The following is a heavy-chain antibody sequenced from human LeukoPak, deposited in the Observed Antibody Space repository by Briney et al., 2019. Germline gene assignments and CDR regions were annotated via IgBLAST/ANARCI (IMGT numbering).Heavy chain of an antibody. V-gene: IGHV3-33*01. CDR2: IWYDGSNT. Sequence: GGSLRLSCAASGFTFSNHDMHWVRQAPGKGLEWVAVIWYDGSNTYYADSLKGRFTISRDNSKNTLYLQMNSLGAEDTAVYYCARLGSGYLFDYWGQGTLVTVSS. D-gene: IGHD3-3*01. J-gene: IGHJ4*02. CDR1: GFTFSNHD. CDR3: ARLGSGYLFDY.